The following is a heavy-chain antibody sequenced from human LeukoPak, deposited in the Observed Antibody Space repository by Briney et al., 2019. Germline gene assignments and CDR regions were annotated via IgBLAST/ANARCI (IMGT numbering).Heavy chain of an antibody. D-gene: IGHD6-13*01. CDR1: GFTFTSSA. J-gene: IGHJ3*02. Sequence: LVKVSCKASGFTFTSSAMQWVRQARGQRLEWIGWIVVGSGNTNYAQKFQERVTITRDMSTSTAYMELSSLRSEDTAVYYCAAVAAAGESEEGIWGQGTMVTVSS. CDR2: IVVGSGNT. CDR3: AAVAAAGESEEGI. V-gene: IGHV1-58*02.